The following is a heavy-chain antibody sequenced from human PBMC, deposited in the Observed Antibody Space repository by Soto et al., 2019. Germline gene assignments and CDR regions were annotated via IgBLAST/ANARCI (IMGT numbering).Heavy chain of an antibody. CDR1: GYIFINQW. V-gene: IGHV5-10-1*01. Sequence: PGESLKISCKGSGYIFINQWITWVRQMPGKGLEWMGRIDPSDSYTNYSPSLQGHVTISIDKSISTAYLQWTSLKPSDTAIYYCASGRWNLHFHYWGQGSLVTVSS. J-gene: IGHJ4*02. CDR3: ASGRWNLHFHY. D-gene: IGHD2-15*01. CDR2: IDPSDSYT.